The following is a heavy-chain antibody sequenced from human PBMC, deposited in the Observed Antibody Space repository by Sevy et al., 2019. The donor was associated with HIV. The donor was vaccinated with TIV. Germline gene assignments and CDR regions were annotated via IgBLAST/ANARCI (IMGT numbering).Heavy chain of an antibody. CDR2: ISYDGSNK. V-gene: IGHV3-30-3*01. CDR1: GFTFSSYA. Sequence: GGSLRLSCAASGFTFSSYAMHWVRQAPGKGLEWVAVISYDGSNKYYADSVKGRFTISRDNSKNTLYLQMNSLRAEDTAVYYCARDVNPAAAGPFDYWGQGTLVTVSS. D-gene: IGHD6-13*01. CDR3: ARDVNPAAAGPFDY. J-gene: IGHJ4*02.